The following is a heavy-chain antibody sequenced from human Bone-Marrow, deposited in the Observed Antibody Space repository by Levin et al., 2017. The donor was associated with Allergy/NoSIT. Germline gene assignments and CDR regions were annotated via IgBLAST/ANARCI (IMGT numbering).Heavy chain of an antibody. D-gene: IGHD1-7*01. CDR2: IIPLFGTT. Sequence: SVKVSCKASGVTFSNYVFSWVRQAPGQGLEWMGGIIPLFGTTNYAQKFQGRVTITADRSTGTAYMELSSLRSEDTAVYYCARVNGNYYFDSWGPGTLVSVSS. CDR1: GVTFSNYV. V-gene: IGHV1-69*06. J-gene: IGHJ4*02. CDR3: ARVNGNYYFDS.